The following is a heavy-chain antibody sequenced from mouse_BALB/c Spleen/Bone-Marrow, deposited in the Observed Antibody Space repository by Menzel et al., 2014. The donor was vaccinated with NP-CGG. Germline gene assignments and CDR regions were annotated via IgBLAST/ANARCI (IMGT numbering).Heavy chain of an antibody. Sequence: VQLQESGPELVKPGALVKISCTASGYTFTSYDIHWVKQRPGQGLEWIGWIYPGDGSTKYNEKFKGKATLTADRSSSTAYLQLRSLTSESSATYLCARGEGCYCCLGFAYWGQGTLVTVSA. CDR1: GYTFTSYD. CDR2: IYPGDGST. CDR3: ARGEGCYCCLGFAY. D-gene: IGHD1-1*01. J-gene: IGHJ3*01. V-gene: IGHV1S56*01.